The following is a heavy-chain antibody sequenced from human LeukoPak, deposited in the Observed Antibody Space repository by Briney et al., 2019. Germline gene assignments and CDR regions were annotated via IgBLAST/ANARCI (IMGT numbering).Heavy chain of an antibody. CDR1: GYTFTSYY. V-gene: IGHV1-46*01. CDR3: ARDLSYYDSSGYYYDANWFDP. J-gene: IGHJ5*02. CDR2: INPSGGST. D-gene: IGHD3-22*01. Sequence: ASVKVSCKASGYTFTSYYMHWVRQAPGQGLEWMGIINPSGGSTSYAQKFQGRVTMTRDMSTSTVYMELSSLRSEDTAVYYCARDLSYYDSSGYYYDANWFDPWGQGTLVNVSS.